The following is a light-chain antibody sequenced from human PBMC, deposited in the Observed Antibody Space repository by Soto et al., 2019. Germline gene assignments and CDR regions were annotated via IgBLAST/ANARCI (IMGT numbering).Light chain of an antibody. J-gene: IGKJ1*01. Sequence: ETVMTQSPATLSVSPGERATLSCRASQSVSSNLAWYQQKPGQAPRLLIYGASTRATGIPARFSGSGSGTEVTLTISSLQSEDLAVYSCQQYNDWPWTFGQGTKVEIK. CDR2: GAS. V-gene: IGKV3-15*01. CDR3: QQYNDWPWT. CDR1: QSVSSN.